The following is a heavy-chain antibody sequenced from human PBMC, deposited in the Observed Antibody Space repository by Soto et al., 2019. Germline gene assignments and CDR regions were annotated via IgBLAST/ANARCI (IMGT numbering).Heavy chain of an antibody. D-gene: IGHD3-10*01. V-gene: IGHV1-46*03. CDR1: GYTFTSYY. Sequence: GASVKVSCKASGYTFTSYYMHWVRQAPGQGLEWMGIINPSGGSTSYAQKFQGRVTMTRDTSTSTVYMELSSLRSEDTAVYYCARAGRDYYGSGSKQQNAFDIWGQGTMVTVSS. CDR3: ARAGRDYYGSGSKQQNAFDI. J-gene: IGHJ3*02. CDR2: INPSGGST.